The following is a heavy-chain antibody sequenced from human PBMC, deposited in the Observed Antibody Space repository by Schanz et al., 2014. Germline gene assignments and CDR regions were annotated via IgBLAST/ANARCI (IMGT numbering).Heavy chain of an antibody. CDR3: AKGRFGELSAFDI. V-gene: IGHV3-23*01. D-gene: IGHD3-10*01. Sequence: DVQLLESGGGLVQPGGSLRLSCATSEFTFSTDAMSWVRQAPGKGLEWVSSFNDGGVNKYYADSVKGRFTISRDNSKNTLYLQMNSLIAEDTAIYCCAKGRFGELSAFDIWGQGTMVTVSS. CDR2: FNDGGVNK. J-gene: IGHJ3*02. CDR1: EFTFSTDA.